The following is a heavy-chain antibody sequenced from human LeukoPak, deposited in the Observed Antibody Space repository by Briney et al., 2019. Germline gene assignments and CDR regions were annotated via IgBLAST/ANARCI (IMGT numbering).Heavy chain of an antibody. Sequence: GGSLRLSCAVSGFTFSNFWMSWVRQAPGRGLEWVANIHPEGNEKYHVESVKGRFTISRDNAKNALFLQMNGLRVEDTAVYYCARGDAFSGDHWGQGTLVTVSS. J-gene: IGHJ4*02. CDR1: GFTFSNFW. V-gene: IGHV3-7*04. CDR2: IHPEGNEK. CDR3: ARGDAFSGDH.